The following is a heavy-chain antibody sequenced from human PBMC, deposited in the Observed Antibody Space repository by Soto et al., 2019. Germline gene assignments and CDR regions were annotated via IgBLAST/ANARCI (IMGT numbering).Heavy chain of an antibody. V-gene: IGHV4-31*03. CDR2: RYYSEST. CDR3: ARTKCSGGSCYSWSLDH. Sequence: SETLSLTCTVSGGSITTGGYYWSWIRQLPGKGLEWIGHRYYSESTYYNPSLKSRVSISLDTSKNQFSLKLSFVTAADTAMYYCARTKCSGGSCYSWSLDHWGQGTPVTVSS. D-gene: IGHD2-15*01. CDR1: GGSITTGGYY. J-gene: IGHJ4*02.